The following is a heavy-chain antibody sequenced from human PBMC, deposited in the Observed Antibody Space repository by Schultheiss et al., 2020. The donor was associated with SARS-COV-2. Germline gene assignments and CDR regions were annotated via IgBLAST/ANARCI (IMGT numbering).Heavy chain of an antibody. V-gene: IGHV4-34*01. D-gene: IGHD5-18*01. J-gene: IGHJ4*02. CDR1: GGSFSGYY. CDR2: INHSGST. CDR3: ARGGYPFDY. Sequence: SQTLSLTCAVYGGSFSGYYWSWIRQPPGKGLEWIGEINHSGSTNYNPSLKSRVTISVDTSKNQFSLKLSSVTAADTAVYYCARGGYPFDYWGQGTLVTVSS.